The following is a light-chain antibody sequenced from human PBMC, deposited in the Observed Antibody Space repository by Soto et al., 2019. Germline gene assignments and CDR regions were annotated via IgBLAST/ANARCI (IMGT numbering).Light chain of an antibody. V-gene: IGKV3-20*01. CDR1: QTVSSSS. CDR3: QQYGSSPT. Sequence: DIVLTQSPSTLSFSPGERSTLSCRASQTVSSSSLAWYQQKPGQAPRLLIFVASTRAAGFPDRFSGSGSGTDFTLTISRLEPEDFAVYYCQQYGSSPTFGQGTKVDIK. CDR2: VAS. J-gene: IGKJ1*01.